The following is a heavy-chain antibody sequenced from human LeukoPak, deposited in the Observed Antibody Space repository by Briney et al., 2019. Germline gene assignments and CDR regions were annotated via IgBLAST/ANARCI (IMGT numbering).Heavy chain of an antibody. CDR3: ARVRGYSYGYGYFQH. D-gene: IGHD5-18*01. Sequence: SSVKVSCKASGYTFTSYYMHWVRQAPGQGLEWMGIINPSGGSTSYAQKFQGRVTMTRDMSTSTVYMELSSLRSEDTAVYYCARVRGYSYGYGYFQHWGQGTLVTVSS. V-gene: IGHV1-46*01. CDR1: GYTFTSYY. CDR2: INPSGGST. J-gene: IGHJ1*01.